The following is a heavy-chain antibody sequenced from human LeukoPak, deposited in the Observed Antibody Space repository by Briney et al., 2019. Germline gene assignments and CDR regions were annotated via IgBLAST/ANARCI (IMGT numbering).Heavy chain of an antibody. D-gene: IGHD3-10*01. CDR1: GYSFTTYW. V-gene: IGHV5-51*01. CDR3: ARQRGASGTANWFDP. J-gene: IGHJ5*02. Sequence: GESLKISCETSGYSFTTYWIGWVRQRPGTGLEWVGAIYPDDSDTRYSPSFQGQVAISADRSIRTAYLKWNSLKASDTAMYYCARQRGASGTANWFDPWGQGTLVTVSS. CDR2: IYPDDSDT.